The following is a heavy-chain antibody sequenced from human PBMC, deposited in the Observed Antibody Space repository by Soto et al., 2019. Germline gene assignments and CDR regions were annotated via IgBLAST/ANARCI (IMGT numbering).Heavy chain of an antibody. J-gene: IGHJ4*02. CDR2: INWDGRIA. CDR1: GFIFDDFT. CDR3: AKRDVPHSTSNAYFYDH. Sequence: GGSLRLSCAASGFIFDDFTMHWVRLVPGKGLQWVSYINWDGRIAMYADSVKGRFTISRDNTNNTLFLRMTSLTADDTAVYFCAKRDVPHSTSNAYFYDHWGRGGLVTVSS. V-gene: IGHV3-43*01. D-gene: IGHD2-21*02.